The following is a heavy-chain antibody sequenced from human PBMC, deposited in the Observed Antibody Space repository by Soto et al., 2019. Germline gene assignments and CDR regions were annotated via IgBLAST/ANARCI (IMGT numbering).Heavy chain of an antibody. Sequence: GGSLRLSCVASGFTFSTYAMSWVRQAPGKGLEWVSGIGGNGATTRYADSVKGRFTISRDNSKNTVYLQMNSLRVEDTAVYYCAKTLYGGCDYWGRGTLVTVSS. J-gene: IGHJ4*02. CDR1: GFTFSTYA. D-gene: IGHD5-12*01. CDR2: IGGNGATT. CDR3: AKTLYGGCDY. V-gene: IGHV3-23*01.